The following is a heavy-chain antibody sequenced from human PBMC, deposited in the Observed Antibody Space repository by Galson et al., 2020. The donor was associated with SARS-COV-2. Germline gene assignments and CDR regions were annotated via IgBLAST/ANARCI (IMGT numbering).Heavy chain of an antibody. D-gene: IGHD4-17*01. CDR2: IWYDGSNK. J-gene: IGHJ4*01. CDR3: AKEGSYGDYGGALDY. V-gene: IGHV3-33*06. Sequence: GGSLRLSCAASGFTFSSYGMHWVRQAPGKGLEWVAVIWYDGSNKYYADSVKGRFTISRDNSKNTLYLQMNSLRAEDTAVYYCAKEGSYGDYGGALDYWGHGTLVTVSS. CDR1: GFTFSSYG.